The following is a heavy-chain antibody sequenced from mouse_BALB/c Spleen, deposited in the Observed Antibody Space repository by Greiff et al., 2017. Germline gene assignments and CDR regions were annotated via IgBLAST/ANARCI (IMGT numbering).Heavy chain of an antibody. V-gene: IGHV1S137*01. J-gene: IGHJ3*01. Sequence: VQLQQSGAELVRPGVSVKISCKGSGYTFTDYAMHWVKQSHAKSLEWIGVISTYYGDASYNQKFKGKATMTVDKSSSTAYMQLSSLTSEDSAVYYCARWGTWFAYWGQGTLVTVSA. CDR2: ISTYYGDA. CDR3: ARWGTWFAY. CDR1: GYTFTDYA.